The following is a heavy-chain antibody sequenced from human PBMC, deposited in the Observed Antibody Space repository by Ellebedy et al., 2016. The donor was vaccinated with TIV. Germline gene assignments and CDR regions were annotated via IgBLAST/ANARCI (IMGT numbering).Heavy chain of an antibody. CDR3: ARDWDELGNDAFDI. CDR1: GFSLSTSGMC. J-gene: IGHJ3*02. Sequence: SGPTLVKPTQTLTLTCTFSGFSLSTSGMCVSWIRQPPGKALEWLALIDWDDDKYYSTSLKSRLTITKDTSKNQVVLTMTNMDPVDTATYYCARDWDELGNDAFDIWGQGTMVTVSS. CDR2: IDWDDDK. V-gene: IGHV2-70*12. D-gene: IGHD3/OR15-3a*01.